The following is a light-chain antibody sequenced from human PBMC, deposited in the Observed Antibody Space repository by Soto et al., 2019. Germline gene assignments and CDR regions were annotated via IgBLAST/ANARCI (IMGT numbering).Light chain of an antibody. Sequence: QSVLTPPASVSGSTGQSITISCTGTTSDIGGYNYVSWYQQHPGKAPKLMIYDVTRRPSGVSNRFSGSKSGNTASLTISGLQAEDEADYYCSSDISSSAPYVFGTGTKVTVL. V-gene: IGLV2-14*01. CDR2: DVT. CDR3: SSDISSSAPYV. CDR1: TSDIGGYNY. J-gene: IGLJ1*01.